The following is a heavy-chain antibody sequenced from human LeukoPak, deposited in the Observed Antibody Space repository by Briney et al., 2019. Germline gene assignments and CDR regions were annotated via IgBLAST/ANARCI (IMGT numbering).Heavy chain of an antibody. D-gene: IGHD4-17*01. Sequence: PSETLSLTCTVSGGSISTYYWSWIRQPPGKGVEWIGYIHYSESTIYNPSLKSRVTISVDTSKNRFSLKLTSVTAADTAVYYYARDVYGDPFDYWGQGTLVTVSS. J-gene: IGHJ4*02. CDR1: GGSISTYY. CDR2: IHYSEST. V-gene: IGHV4-59*01. CDR3: ARDVYGDPFDY.